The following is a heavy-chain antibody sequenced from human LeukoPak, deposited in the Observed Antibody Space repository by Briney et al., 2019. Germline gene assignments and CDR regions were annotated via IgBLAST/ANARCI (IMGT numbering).Heavy chain of an antibody. Sequence: GGSLRLSCAASGFTFSSYSMNWVRQAPGKGLEWVSYISSSSSTIYYADSVKGRFTISRDNAKNSLFPQMSSLRAEDTAVYYCARDVSEYPYPEVTLDYWGQGTLVTVSS. D-gene: IGHD2-15*01. V-gene: IGHV3-48*04. J-gene: IGHJ4*02. CDR2: ISSSSSTI. CDR3: ARDVSEYPYPEVTLDY. CDR1: GFTFSSYS.